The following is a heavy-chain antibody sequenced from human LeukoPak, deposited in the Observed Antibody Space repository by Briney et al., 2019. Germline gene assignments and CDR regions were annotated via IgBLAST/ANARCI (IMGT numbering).Heavy chain of an antibody. Sequence: GESLRISCKGSGYSFTSYWIGWVRQMPGKGLEWMGIIYPGDSDTRYSPSFQGQVTISADKSISTAYLQWSSLKASDTAMYYCARPINRGSYDHAFDIWGQGTMVTVSS. D-gene: IGHD1-26*01. CDR1: GYSFTSYW. CDR2: IYPGDSDT. J-gene: IGHJ3*02. V-gene: IGHV5-51*01. CDR3: ARPINRGSYDHAFDI.